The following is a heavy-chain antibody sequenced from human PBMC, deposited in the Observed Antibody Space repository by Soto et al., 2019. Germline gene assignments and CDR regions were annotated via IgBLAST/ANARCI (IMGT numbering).Heavy chain of an antibody. J-gene: IGHJ4*02. CDR2: IYYSGST. CDR3: ARDRAYYDSSGYYFDY. Sequence: GSGISRGCCCSWIRQPPGKGLEWIGYIYYSGSTNYNPSLKSRVTISVDTSKNQFSLKLSPVTAADTAVYYCARDRAYYDSSGYYFDYWGQGTLVTVSS. D-gene: IGHD3-22*01. CDR1: GSGISRGCC. V-gene: IGHV4-61*08.